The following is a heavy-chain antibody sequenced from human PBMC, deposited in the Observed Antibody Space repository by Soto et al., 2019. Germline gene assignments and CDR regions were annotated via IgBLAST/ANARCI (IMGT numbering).Heavy chain of an antibody. Sequence: GASVKVSCKASGYTFTSYGISWVRQAPGQGLEWMGWISAYNGNTNYAQKLQGRVTMTTDTSTSTAYMELRSLRSDDTAMYYCARDRAAAGTFWFEPWGQGTLVTAPQ. CDR3: ARDRAAAGTFWFEP. CDR2: ISAYNGNT. CDR1: GYTFTSYG. D-gene: IGHD6-13*01. V-gene: IGHV1-18*01. J-gene: IGHJ5*02.